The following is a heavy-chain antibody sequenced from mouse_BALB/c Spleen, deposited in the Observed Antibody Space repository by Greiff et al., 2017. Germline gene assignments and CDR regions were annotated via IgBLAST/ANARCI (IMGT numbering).Heavy chain of an antibody. V-gene: IGHV5-15*02. CDR1: GFTFSDYG. CDR3: AKLGRDYAMDY. D-gene: IGHD4-1*01. J-gene: IGHJ4*01. CDR2: ISNLAYSI. Sequence: EVKLVESGGGLVQPGGSRKLSCAASGFTFSDYGMAWVRQAPGKGPEWVAFISNLAYSIYYADTVTGRFTISRENAKNTLYLEMSSLRSEDTAMYYCAKLGRDYAMDYWGQGTSVTVSS.